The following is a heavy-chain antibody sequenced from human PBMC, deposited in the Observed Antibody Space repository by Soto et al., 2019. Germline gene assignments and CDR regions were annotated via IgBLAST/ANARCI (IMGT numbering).Heavy chain of an antibody. J-gene: IGHJ4*02. CDR2: INPSGGST. CDR1: GYTFTSYY. CDR3: ARLHVNSGSYLLDY. V-gene: IGHV1-46*01. Sequence: ASVKVSCKASGYTFTSYYMHWVRQAPGQGLEWMGIINPSGGSTSYAQKLQGRITMTRDMSTSTVYMELRSLRSEDTAVYYCARLHVNSGSYLLDYWGQGTLVTVSS. D-gene: IGHD1-26*01.